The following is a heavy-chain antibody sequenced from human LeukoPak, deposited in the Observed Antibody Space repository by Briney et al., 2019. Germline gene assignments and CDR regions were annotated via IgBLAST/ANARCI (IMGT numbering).Heavy chain of an antibody. D-gene: IGHD3-16*01. Sequence: PGGSLRLSCAASGFTVSDNYMSWVRQAPGKGLEWVSVLYSGGSTYYADSVKGRFTISRDNSKNTLYLQMNSLRAEDTAVYYCARGGFNSRWSYALDLWGQGTMVAVSS. CDR3: ARGGFNSRWSYALDL. V-gene: IGHV3-53*01. CDR1: GFTVSDNY. J-gene: IGHJ3*01. CDR2: LYSGGST.